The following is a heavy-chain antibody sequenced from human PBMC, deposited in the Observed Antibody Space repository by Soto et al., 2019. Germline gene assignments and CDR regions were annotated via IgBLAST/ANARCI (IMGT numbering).Heavy chain of an antibody. CDR1: GGSISSSSYY. J-gene: IGHJ4*02. D-gene: IGHD6-19*01. CDR2: IYYSGST. CDR3: ARLSSGWYACDY. Sequence: PSETLSLTCTVSGGSISSSSYYWGWIRQPPGKGLEWIGSIYYSGSTYYNPSLKSRVTISVDTSKNQFSLKLSSVTAADTAAYYCARLSSGWYACDYWGQGTLVTVSS. V-gene: IGHV4-39*01.